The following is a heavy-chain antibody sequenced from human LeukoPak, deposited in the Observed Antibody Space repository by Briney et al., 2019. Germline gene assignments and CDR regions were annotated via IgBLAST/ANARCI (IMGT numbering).Heavy chain of an antibody. CDR3: ARDRNNDILPGYYHFDY. CDR1: GFTFSSYS. D-gene: IGHD3-9*01. CDR2: IRSSTSYI. Sequence: PGGSLRLSCAASGFTFSSYSMNWVRQAPGKGLEWVSSIRSSTSYIYYADSVKGRFTISRDNAKNSLYLQMNSQRAEDTAVYYCARDRNNDILPGYYHFDYWGQGTLVTVSS. V-gene: IGHV3-21*01. J-gene: IGHJ4*02.